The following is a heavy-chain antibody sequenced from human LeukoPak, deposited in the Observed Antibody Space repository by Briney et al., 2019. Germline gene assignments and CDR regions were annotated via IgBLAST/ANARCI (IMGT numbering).Heavy chain of an antibody. CDR2: INHSGST. J-gene: IGHJ4*02. Sequence: PSETLSLTCAVYGGSFSGYYWSWIRQPPGKGLEWIGEINHSGSTNYNPSLKSRVTISVDTSKNQFSLKLSSVTAADTAVYYCARMGQQLIGDYWGQGTLVTVSS. V-gene: IGHV4-34*01. D-gene: IGHD6-13*01. CDR1: GGSFSGYY. CDR3: ARMGQQLIGDY.